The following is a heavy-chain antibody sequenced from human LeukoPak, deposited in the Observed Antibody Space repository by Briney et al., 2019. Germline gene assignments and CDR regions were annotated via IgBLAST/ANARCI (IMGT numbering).Heavy chain of an antibody. CDR2: IQYDGSNE. CDR3: AKDRCSNGIGCYYYYMDV. Sequence: GGSLRLSCAASGFTFSSYSMNWVRQAPGKGLEWVAYIQYDGSNEQYADSVKGRFSISRDSSKNILYLQMNSLRAEDTTIYYCAKDRCSNGIGCYYYYMDVWGKGTTVTISS. J-gene: IGHJ6*03. V-gene: IGHV3-30*02. CDR1: GFTFSSYS. D-gene: IGHD2-8*01.